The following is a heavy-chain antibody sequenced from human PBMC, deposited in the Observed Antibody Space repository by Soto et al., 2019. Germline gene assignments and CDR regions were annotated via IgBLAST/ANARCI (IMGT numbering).Heavy chain of an antibody. Sequence: PAGSLRLSCAASGFTLSSYAMSWVRQAPGKGLEWVSAISGSGGSTYYADAVKGRFTISRDNSKNTLYLQMNSLRAEDTAVYHCAKDPSGSPTYFDYWGQGTLVTVSA. CDR1: GFTLSSYA. V-gene: IGHV3-23*01. D-gene: IGHD1-26*01. CDR3: AKDPSGSPTYFDY. CDR2: ISGSGGST. J-gene: IGHJ4*02.